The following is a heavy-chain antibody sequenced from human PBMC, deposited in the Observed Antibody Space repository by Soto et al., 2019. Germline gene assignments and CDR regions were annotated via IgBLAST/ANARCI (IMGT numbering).Heavy chain of an antibody. CDR2: ISYDGSNK. CDR1: GFTFSSYA. J-gene: IGHJ6*02. CDR3: ARVPSKIVGAIVPEPHGMDV. D-gene: IGHD1-26*01. V-gene: IGHV3-30-3*01. Sequence: GGSLRLSCAASGFTFSSYAMHWVRQAPGKGLEWVAVISYDGSNKYYADSVKGRFTISRDNSKNTLYLQMNSLRAEDTAVYYCARVPSKIVGAIVPEPHGMDVWGQGTTVTVSS.